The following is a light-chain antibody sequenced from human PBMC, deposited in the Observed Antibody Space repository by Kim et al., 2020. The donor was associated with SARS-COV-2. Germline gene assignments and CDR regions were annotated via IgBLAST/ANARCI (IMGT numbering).Light chain of an antibody. V-gene: IGKV3D-7*01. J-gene: IGKJ5*01. CDR1: QSVSSSY. CDR3: QQDYNLPT. Sequence: PGERVTLSCRASQSVSSSYLTWYPQKPGQAPSLLIYGASTRATGIPARFSGSGSGTDFTLTISSLQPEDFAVYYCQQDYNLPTFGQGTRLDI. CDR2: GAS.